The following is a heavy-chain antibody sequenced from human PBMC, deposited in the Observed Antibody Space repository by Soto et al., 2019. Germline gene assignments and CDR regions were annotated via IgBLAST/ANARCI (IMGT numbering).Heavy chain of an antibody. CDR1: GYSISSGYF. Sequence: LSLTFAVCGYSISSGYFCGWIRQPPGRGLEWIGNIYHGGSSYNNPSLKSRVTISLDTSKNQFSLNLSSVTAADTAVYYCVRESHLWFDRWGQGTLVTVSS. CDR3: VRESHLWFDR. CDR2: IYHGGSS. J-gene: IGHJ5*02. V-gene: IGHV4-38-2*02.